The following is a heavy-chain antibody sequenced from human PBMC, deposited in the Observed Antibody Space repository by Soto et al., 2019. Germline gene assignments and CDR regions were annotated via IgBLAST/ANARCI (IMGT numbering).Heavy chain of an antibody. V-gene: IGHV1-18*01. CDR3: ARSEDSVVVVAATELFDY. CDR2: ISANNGYT. Sequence: ASVKVSCKAAGYTFTNYAITWVRQAPGQGLEWMGWISANNGYTNYAQKLQDRVTMTTDTSTSTAYMELRSLRSDDTAVYYCARSEDSVVVVAATELFDYWGQGTLVTVSS. CDR1: GYTFTNYA. J-gene: IGHJ4*02. D-gene: IGHD2-15*01.